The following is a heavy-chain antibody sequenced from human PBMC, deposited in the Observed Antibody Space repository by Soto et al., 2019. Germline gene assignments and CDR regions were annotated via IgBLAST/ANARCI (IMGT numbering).Heavy chain of an antibody. V-gene: IGHV1-18*01. CDR3: ARDGYGGNSGRYYYYGMDV. J-gene: IGHJ6*02. CDR1: GYTFTSYG. CDR2: ISAYNGNT. Sequence: VASVKVSCKASGYTFTSYGISWVRQAPGQGLEWMGWISAYNGNTNYAQKLQGRVTMTTDTSTSTAYMELRSLRSDDTAVYYCARDGYGGNSGRYYYYGMDVWGQGTTVTVSS. D-gene: IGHD3-10*01.